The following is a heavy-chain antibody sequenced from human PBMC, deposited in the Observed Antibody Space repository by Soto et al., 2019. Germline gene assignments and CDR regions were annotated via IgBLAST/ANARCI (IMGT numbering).Heavy chain of an antibody. V-gene: IGHV4-59*11. CDR2: IYYSGTT. Sequence: SETLSLTCTVSGGSISSHYWSWIRQPPGKGLEWIGYIYYSGTTNYNPSLKSRVTMSLDTSKNQISLKLSSVTAADTAVYYCAGDSSGYYWFDPWGQGTLVTV. CDR3: AGDSSGYYWFDP. D-gene: IGHD3-22*01. J-gene: IGHJ5*02. CDR1: GGSISSHY.